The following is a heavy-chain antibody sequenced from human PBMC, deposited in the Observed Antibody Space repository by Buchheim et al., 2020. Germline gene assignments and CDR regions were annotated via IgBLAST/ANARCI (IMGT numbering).Heavy chain of an antibody. D-gene: IGHD2-15*01. CDR2: ISYDGSNK. J-gene: IGHJ4*02. CDR3: ARSIKVDCSGGSCYSWDY. CDR1: GFTFSSYG. V-gene: IGHV3-30*03. Sequence: QVQLVESGGGVVQPGRSLRLSCAASGFTFSSYGMHWVRQAPGKGLEWVAVISYDGSNKYYADSVKGRFTISRDNSKNTLYLQMNSLRAEDTAVYYCARSIKVDCSGGSCYSWDYWGQGTL.